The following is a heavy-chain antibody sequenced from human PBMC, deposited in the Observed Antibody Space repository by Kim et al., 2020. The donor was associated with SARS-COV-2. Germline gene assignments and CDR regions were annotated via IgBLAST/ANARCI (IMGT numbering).Heavy chain of an antibody. V-gene: IGHV3-21*01. D-gene: IGHD2-2*01. Sequence: GGSLRLSCAASGFTFSSYSMNWVRQAPGKGLEWVSSISSSSYIYYADSVKGRFTISRDNAKNSLYLQMNSLRAEDTAVYYCARDHLGYCSSTSCYQYNWFDPWGQGTLVTVSS. CDR1: GFTFSSYS. J-gene: IGHJ5*02. CDR3: ARDHLGYCSSTSCYQYNWFDP. CDR2: ISSSSYI.